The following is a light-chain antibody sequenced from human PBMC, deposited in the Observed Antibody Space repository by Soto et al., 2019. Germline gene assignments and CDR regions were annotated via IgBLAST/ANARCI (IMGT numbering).Light chain of an antibody. Sequence: EIVLTQSPGTLSLSPGERATLSCRASQTITRAFLAWYQQKRGQAPRLVIYGASTRATGIPERFSGSALGTDFTLTIGRLEPEDFALYYCHQYGVSPWTFGQGTKVDIK. CDR3: HQYGVSPWT. CDR1: QTITRAF. V-gene: IGKV3-20*01. CDR2: GAS. J-gene: IGKJ1*01.